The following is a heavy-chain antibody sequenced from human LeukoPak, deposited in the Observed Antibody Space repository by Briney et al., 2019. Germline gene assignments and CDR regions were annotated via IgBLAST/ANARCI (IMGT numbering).Heavy chain of an antibody. CDR2: IKPDGSEK. CDR3: AKDKYTTNWDGLFDY. D-gene: IGHD1-1*01. Sequence: GGSLRLSCAASGFTFSSYWMSWVRQAPGKGLEWVANIKPDGSEKYYVDSVKGRFTISRDNAKSTLYLQMNSLRPEDTAVYYCAKDKYTTNWDGLFDYWGPGTPVTVSS. J-gene: IGHJ4*02. V-gene: IGHV3-7*01. CDR1: GFTFSSYW.